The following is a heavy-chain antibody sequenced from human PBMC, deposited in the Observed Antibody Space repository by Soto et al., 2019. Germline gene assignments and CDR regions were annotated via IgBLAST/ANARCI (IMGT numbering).Heavy chain of an antibody. CDR2: INHTGGT. J-gene: IGHJ5*02. D-gene: IGHD3-3*01. Sequence: QVHLQQWGAGLLKPSETLSLTCAVYGGSVNGYYWNWIRQPPGKGLEWIGEINHTGGTHYNPSLKSRVTMSADTSKNQFSLRLSSVTAADTAIYYCATRITVFGLLIPPFDPWGQGTQVTVPS. V-gene: IGHV4-34*02. CDR3: ATRITVFGLLIPPFDP. CDR1: GGSVNGYY.